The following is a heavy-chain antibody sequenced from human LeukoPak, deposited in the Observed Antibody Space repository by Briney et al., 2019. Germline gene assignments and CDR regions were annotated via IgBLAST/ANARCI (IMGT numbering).Heavy chain of an antibody. CDR2: IYYRGST. Sequence: PSETLSLTCTVSGGSISSSSYYWGWIRQPPGKGLEWIGSIYYRGSTYYNPSLKSRVTISVDTSKNQYSLKLSSVTAADTAVYYCARSNLGEWELLLDWGQGTLVTVSS. CDR3: ARSNLGEWELLLD. CDR1: GGSISSSSYY. V-gene: IGHV4-39*07. J-gene: IGHJ4*02. D-gene: IGHD1-26*01.